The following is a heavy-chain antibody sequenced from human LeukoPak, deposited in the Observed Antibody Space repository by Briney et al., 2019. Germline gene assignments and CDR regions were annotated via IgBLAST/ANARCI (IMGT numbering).Heavy chain of an antibody. CDR3: ARGTYGGNSGDTFDI. CDR1: GYTFTNYY. CDR2: INTNTGSP. V-gene: IGHV7-4-1*02. D-gene: IGHD4-23*01. Sequence: GASVKVSCKASGYTFTNYYIHWVRQAPGQGLEWVGWINTNTGSPTYAQGFTGRFVFSLDTSVSTAYLQISSLKAEDTAVYYCARGTYGGNSGDTFDIWGQGTMVTVSS. J-gene: IGHJ3*02.